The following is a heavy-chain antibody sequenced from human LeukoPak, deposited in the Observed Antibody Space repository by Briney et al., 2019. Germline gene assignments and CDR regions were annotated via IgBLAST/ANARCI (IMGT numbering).Heavy chain of an antibody. J-gene: IGHJ4*02. CDR1: GGTFSSYA. D-gene: IGHD6-13*01. CDR3: ARQTAAGTDY. V-gene: IGHV1-69*01. Sequence: GASVKVSCKASGGTFSSYATSWVRQAPGQGLEWMGGIIPIFGTANYAQKFQGRVTITADESTSTAYMELSSLRSEDTAVYYCARQTAAGTDYWGQGTLVTVSS. CDR2: IIPIFGTA.